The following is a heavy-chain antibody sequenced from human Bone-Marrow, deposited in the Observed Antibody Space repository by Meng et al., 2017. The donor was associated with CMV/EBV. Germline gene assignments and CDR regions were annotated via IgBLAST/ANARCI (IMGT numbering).Heavy chain of an antibody. CDR1: GYTFTGYY. J-gene: IGHJ4*02. Sequence: ASVKVSCKASGYTFTGYYMHWVRQAPGQGLEWMGWINPNSGGTNYAQKFQGRVTMTRDTSISTAYMELTSLTSDDTAVYYCGRDVTASASLDYWGQGALVTCYS. V-gene: IGHV1-2*02. CDR2: INPNSGGT. CDR3: GRDVTASASLDY. D-gene: IGHD6-13*01.